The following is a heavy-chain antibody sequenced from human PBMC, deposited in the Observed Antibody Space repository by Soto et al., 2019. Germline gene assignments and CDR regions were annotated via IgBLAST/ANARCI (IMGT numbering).Heavy chain of an antibody. CDR3: ARDYGYSSSWYYFDY. CDR2: INAGNGNT. D-gene: IGHD6-13*01. J-gene: IGHJ4*02. CDR1: GGTFSSYA. Sequence: ASVKVSCKASGGTFSSYAISWVRQAPGQGLEWMGWINAGNGNTKYSQKFQGRVTITRDTSASTAYMELSSLRSEDTAVYYCARDYGYSSSWYYFDYWRQGTLVTVSS. V-gene: IGHV1-3*01.